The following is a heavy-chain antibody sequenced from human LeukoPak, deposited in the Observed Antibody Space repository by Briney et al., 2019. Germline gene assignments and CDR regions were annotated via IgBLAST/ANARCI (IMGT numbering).Heavy chain of an antibody. V-gene: IGHV3-30*02. J-gene: IGHJ6*03. Sequence: GGSLRLSCAASRVTFSNYGFHWVRQAPGKGLEWVAFIGYDGSNKYYADAVKGRFTISRDNSKNTLFLEMESLRAEDTAVYYCAKDAHFSGSYRNYYYYIDVWGKGTTVT. CDR3: AKDAHFSGSYRNYYYYIDV. CDR1: RVTFSNYG. D-gene: IGHD3-16*02. CDR2: IGYDGSNK.